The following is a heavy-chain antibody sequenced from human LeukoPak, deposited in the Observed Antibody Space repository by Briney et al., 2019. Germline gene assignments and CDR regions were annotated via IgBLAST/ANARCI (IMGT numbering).Heavy chain of an antibody. CDR2: ISSSSTI. CDR1: GFTFSSYS. Sequence: PGGSLRLACAASGFTFSSYSMNWVRQAPGKGLEWVSYISSSSTIYYADSVKGRFTISRDNAKNSLYLQMNSLRAEDTAVYYCARDLLVLGWGQGTLVTVSS. V-gene: IGHV3-48*01. J-gene: IGHJ4*02. CDR3: ARDLLVLG. D-gene: IGHD6-13*01.